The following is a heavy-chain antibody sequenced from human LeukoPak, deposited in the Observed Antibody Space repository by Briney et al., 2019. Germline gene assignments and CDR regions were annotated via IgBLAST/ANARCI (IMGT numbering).Heavy chain of an antibody. CDR1: GYTFTNYY. CDR3: ARAHYASSNIKVPFDV. CDR2: IDPSAGST. J-gene: IGHJ6*04. D-gene: IGHD3-22*01. Sequence: PQASVKVSCKASGYTFTNYYMHWVRQAPGQGLEWMGVIDPSAGSTTYAQKFQGIVTMTRDTATNTVYMELSSLRSEDTAVYYCARAHYASSNIKVPFDVWGKGTTVTVSS. V-gene: IGHV1-46*01.